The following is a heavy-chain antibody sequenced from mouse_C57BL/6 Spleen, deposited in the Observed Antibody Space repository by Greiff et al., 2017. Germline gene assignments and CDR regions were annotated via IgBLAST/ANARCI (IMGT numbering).Heavy chain of an antibody. CDR2: IYPRDGST. CDR1: GYTFTDHP. J-gene: IGHJ1*03. V-gene: IGHV1-78*01. D-gene: IGHD1-1*01. CDR3: ASPPQYYGSYWYFDV. Sequence: QVQLQQSDAELVKPGASVKISCKVSGYTFTDHPIHWMKQRPEQGLEWIGYIYPRDGSTKYNEKFKGKATLTADKSSSTAYMQLNSLTSEDSAVYFCASPPQYYGSYWYFDVWGTGTTGTVSS.